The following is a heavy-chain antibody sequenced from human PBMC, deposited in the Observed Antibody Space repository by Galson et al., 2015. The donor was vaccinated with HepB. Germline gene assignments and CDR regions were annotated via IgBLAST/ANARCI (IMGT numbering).Heavy chain of an antibody. V-gene: IGHV3-23*01. J-gene: IGHJ3*02. CDR2: ISGSGYGT. Sequence: SLRLSCAASGSTFSSYVMSWVRQAPGKGLEWVSAISGSGYGTHYADSMQGRFTISRDNSKNTLYLQMKSLRADDTAVYYCAKHRYSSGWRDAFEIWGQGTPVTVSS. D-gene: IGHD6-19*01. CDR1: GSTFSSYV. CDR3: AKHRYSSGWRDAFEI.